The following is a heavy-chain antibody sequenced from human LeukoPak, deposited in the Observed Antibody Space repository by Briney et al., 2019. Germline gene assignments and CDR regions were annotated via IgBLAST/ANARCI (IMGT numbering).Heavy chain of an antibody. CDR1: GFTFSSYA. V-gene: IGHV3-30-3*01. CDR2: ISYDGSNK. CDR3: ARDSPVFDFWSGYRSEYYFDY. Sequence: PGRSLRLSCAASGFTFSSYAMHWVRQAPGKGLEWVAVISYDGSNKYYADSVKGRFTIFRDNSKNTLYLQMNSLRAEDTAVYYCARDSPVFDFWSGYRSEYYFDYWGQGTLVTVSS. D-gene: IGHD3-3*01. J-gene: IGHJ4*02.